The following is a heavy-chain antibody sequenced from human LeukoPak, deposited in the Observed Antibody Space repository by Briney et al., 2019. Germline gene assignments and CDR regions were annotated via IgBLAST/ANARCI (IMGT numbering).Heavy chain of an antibody. D-gene: IGHD5-12*01. CDR2: IYYSEST. Sequence: SEPLSLTRSVSGGSISSYYWSWLRQPRGGGLEWFGYIYYSESTNYNPSLKSRVTISVDTSKNQFSLKLSSVTAADTAMYYCTRTGYDVSWYYYYYIDVWGKGTTVTVSS. V-gene: IGHV4-59*01. CDR3: TRTGYDVSWYYYYYIDV. CDR1: GGSISSYY. J-gene: IGHJ6*03.